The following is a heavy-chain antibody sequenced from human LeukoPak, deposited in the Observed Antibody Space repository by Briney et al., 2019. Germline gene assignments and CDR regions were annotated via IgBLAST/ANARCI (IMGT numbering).Heavy chain of an antibody. CDR2: ISASGGTT. CDR3: CAHDSGQSGHRVCAY. Sequence: GGSLRLSCAASGFYSTNYAMSWVRQAPGKGLEWVSVISASGGTTYYSDSVQGRFTTSRDNSKNTLDLQMNSLRAEDTAVYFCCAHDSGQSGHRVCAYWGQGTLVTVSS. V-gene: IGHV3-23*01. D-gene: IGHD3-10*01. J-gene: IGHJ4*02. CDR1: GFYSTNYA.